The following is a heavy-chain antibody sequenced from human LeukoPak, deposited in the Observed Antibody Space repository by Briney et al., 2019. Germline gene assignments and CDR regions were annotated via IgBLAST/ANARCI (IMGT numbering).Heavy chain of an antibody. CDR1: GGSVSSYY. V-gene: IGHV4-4*07. Sequence: SETLSLTCTVSGGSVSSYYWSWIRQPAGKGLEWIGRIYTSGSTNYNPSLKSRVTMSVDTSKNQFSLWLSSVTAADTAVYYCARMRLPSYWYFDLWGRGTLVTVSS. CDR3: ARMRLPSYWYFDL. CDR2: IYTSGST. J-gene: IGHJ2*01. D-gene: IGHD6-25*01.